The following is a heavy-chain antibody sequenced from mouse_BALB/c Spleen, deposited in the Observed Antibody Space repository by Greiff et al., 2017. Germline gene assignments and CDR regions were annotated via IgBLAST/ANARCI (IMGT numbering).Heavy chain of an antibody. J-gene: IGHJ3*01. Sequence: DVQLVESGGGLVKPGGSLKLSCAASGFTFSDYYMYWVRQTPEKRLEWVATISDGGSYTYYPDSVKGRFTISRDNAKHNLYLQMSSLKSEDTAMYYCARAPANWDVGGWFAYWGQGTLVTVSA. CDR3: ARAPANWDVGGWFAY. D-gene: IGHD4-1*01. CDR2: ISDGGSYT. CDR1: GFTFSDYY. V-gene: IGHV5-4*02.